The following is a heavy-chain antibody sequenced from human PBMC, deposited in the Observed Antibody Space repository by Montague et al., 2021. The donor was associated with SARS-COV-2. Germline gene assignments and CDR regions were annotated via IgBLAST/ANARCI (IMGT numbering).Heavy chain of an antibody. CDR1: GGSISSYY. D-gene: IGHD3-10*01. V-gene: IGHV4-59*01. J-gene: IGHJ4*02. CDR3: ARVKRGYSYGLGVSAHFDY. Sequence: SETLSLTCTVSGGSISSYYWGWIRQPPGKGLEWIGYIYYSGRTNYNPSLKSRVTISVDTSKNQFSLKLSSVTAADTAVYYCARVKRGYSYGLGVSAHFDYWGQGTPVTVSS. CDR2: IYYSGRT.